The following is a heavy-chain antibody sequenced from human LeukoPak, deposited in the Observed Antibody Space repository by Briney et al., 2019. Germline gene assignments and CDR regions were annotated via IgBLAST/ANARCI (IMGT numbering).Heavy chain of an antibody. CDR3: ARGEHMITFGGVIVLFGY. CDR1: GGSISSYY. J-gene: IGHJ4*02. V-gene: IGHV4-59*08. D-gene: IGHD3-16*02. Sequence: PSETLSLTCTVSGGSISSYYWSWIRQPPGKGLEWIGYIYYSGSTNYNPSLKSRVTISVDTSKNQFSLKLSSVTAADTAVYYCARGEHMITFGGVIVLFGYWGQGTLVTVSS. CDR2: IYYSGST.